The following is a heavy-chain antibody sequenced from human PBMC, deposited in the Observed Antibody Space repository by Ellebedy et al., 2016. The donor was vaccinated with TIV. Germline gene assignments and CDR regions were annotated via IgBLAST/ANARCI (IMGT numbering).Heavy chain of an antibody. J-gene: IGHJ1*01. Sequence: GESLKISXAASGFTFSSYWMSWVRQAPGKGLEWVAIIKQDGSETYYVDSVKGRFTISRDNAKNSLYLQMNSLRPEDTAVYYCTGDTGWLLLHWGQGTLGIVPS. D-gene: IGHD6-19*01. CDR1: GFTFSSYW. CDR3: TGDTGWLLLH. CDR2: IKQDGSET. V-gene: IGHV3-7*03.